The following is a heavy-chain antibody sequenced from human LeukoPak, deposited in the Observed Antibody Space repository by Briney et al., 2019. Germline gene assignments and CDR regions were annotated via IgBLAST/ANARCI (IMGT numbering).Heavy chain of an antibody. D-gene: IGHD2-2*01. CDR1: GFTFSSGA. Sequence: GGALRLSCAASGFTFSSGAMSWVRQAPGEGLEWVSAVSPSGDTTYYADSVKGRFTISRDNSKNTLYLQMNSLRAEDTAVYYCAKEGCTRCTPFVDYWGQGILVTVSS. J-gene: IGHJ4*02. CDR3: AKEGCTRCTPFVDY. CDR2: VSPSGDTT. V-gene: IGHV3-23*01.